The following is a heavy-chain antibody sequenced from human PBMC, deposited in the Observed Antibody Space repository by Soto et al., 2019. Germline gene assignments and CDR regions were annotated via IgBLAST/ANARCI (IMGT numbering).Heavy chain of an antibody. V-gene: IGHV1-69*01. CDR3: ARDRDDYGSGNYYNRIDF. Sequence: QVQLVQSGAEVKKPGSSVKVSCKASGGIFSTYAISWLRQAPGQGLAWMGGIIPLFGTPNYAQRFQGRVTMTADESTSTAYMELSRLRSEDTAVYYCARDRDDYGSGNYYNRIDFWGQGTLVTVSS. J-gene: IGHJ4*02. CDR2: IIPLFGTP. D-gene: IGHD3-10*01. CDR1: GGIFSTYA.